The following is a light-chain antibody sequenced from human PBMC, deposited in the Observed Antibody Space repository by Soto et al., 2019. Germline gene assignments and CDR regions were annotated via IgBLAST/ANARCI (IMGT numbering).Light chain of an antibody. J-gene: IGKJ4*01. CDR2: DTS. CDR3: QQRSHWPSLT. V-gene: IGKV3-11*01. Sequence: EIVLTQSPVTLSLSPGERATLSCRASQSISYYLALYQQKPGQAPRLLIYDTSNRATGIPARFSGSGSGTDFTLTIASLEPEDSAVYFCQQRSHWPSLTFGGGTRVEI. CDR1: QSISYY.